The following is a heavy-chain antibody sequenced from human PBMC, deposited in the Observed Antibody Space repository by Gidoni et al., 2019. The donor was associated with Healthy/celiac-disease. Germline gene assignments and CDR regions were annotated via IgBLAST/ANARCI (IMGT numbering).Heavy chain of an antibody. CDR1: GYSCTSYW. J-gene: IGHJ6*02. CDR3: ARHLQQLDYYYYGMDV. D-gene: IGHD6-13*01. CDR2: IYPGDSDT. Sequence: EVQLVQSGAEVKKPGESPKISCKGSGYSCTSYWIGWVRQMPGKGLAWMGIIYPGDSDTRYSPSFQGQVTISADKSISTAYLQWSSLKASDTAMYYCARHLQQLDYYYYGMDVWGQGTTVTVSS. V-gene: IGHV5-51*01.